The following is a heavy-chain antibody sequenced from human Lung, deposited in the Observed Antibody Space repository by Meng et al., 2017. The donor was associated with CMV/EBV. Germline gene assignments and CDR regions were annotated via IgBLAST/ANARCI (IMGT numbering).Heavy chain of an antibody. J-gene: IGHJ6*02. CDR1: GFXFSSYW. CDR2: INSDGSST. CDR3: ARVWGDYDILTGYYYSYYYYGMDF. V-gene: IGHV3-74*01. D-gene: IGHD3-9*01. Sequence: GGSXRLXCAASGFXFSSYWMHWVRQAPGKGLVWVSRINSDGSSTSYADSVKGRFTISRDNAKNTLYLQMNSLRAEDTAVYYCARVWGDYDILTGYYYSYYYYGMDFXGQGXTVTVSS.